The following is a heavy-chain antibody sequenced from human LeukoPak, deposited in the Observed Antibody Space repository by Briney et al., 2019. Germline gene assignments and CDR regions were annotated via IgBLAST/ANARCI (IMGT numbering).Heavy chain of an antibody. J-gene: IGHJ4*02. V-gene: IGHV4-59*11. CDR1: GGSISSHY. CDR2: IYYSGST. D-gene: IGHD3-22*01. CDR3: AREVRYYDSSGYFDY. Sequence: NPSETLSLTCTVSGGSISSHYWSWIRQPPGKGLEWIGYIYYSGSTNYNPSLKSRVTISVDTSKNQFSLKLSSVTAADTAVYYCAREVRYYDSSGYFDYWGQGTLVTVSS.